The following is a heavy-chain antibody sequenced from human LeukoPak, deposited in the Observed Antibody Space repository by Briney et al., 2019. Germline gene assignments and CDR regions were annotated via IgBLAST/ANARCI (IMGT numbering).Heavy chain of an antibody. CDR2: ISSSSSSYI. CDR1: GFTFSSYS. J-gene: IGHJ4*02. V-gene: IGHV3-21*01. D-gene: IGHD5-18*01. Sequence: GGSLRLSCAASGFTFSSYSMNWVRQAPGKGLEWVSSISSSSSSYIYYADSVKGRFTISRDNAKNSLYLQMNSLRAEDTAVYYCAREAGYSYGYVDYWGQGTLVTVSS. CDR3: AREAGYSYGYVDY.